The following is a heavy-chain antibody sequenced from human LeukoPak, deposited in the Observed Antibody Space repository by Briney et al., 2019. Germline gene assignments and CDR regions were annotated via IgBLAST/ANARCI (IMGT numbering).Heavy chain of an antibody. CDR3: ARALQELLWFGELPYYYYGMDV. Sequence: GGSLRLSCAASGFTFSSYWMNWARQAPGKGLEWVASINHNGNVDYYVDSVKGRFTISRDNAKNSLYLQMNSLRAEDTAVYYCARALQELLWFGELPYYYYGMDVWGQGTTVTVSS. CDR1: GFTFSSYW. J-gene: IGHJ6*02. CDR2: INHNGNVD. V-gene: IGHV3-7*01. D-gene: IGHD3-10*01.